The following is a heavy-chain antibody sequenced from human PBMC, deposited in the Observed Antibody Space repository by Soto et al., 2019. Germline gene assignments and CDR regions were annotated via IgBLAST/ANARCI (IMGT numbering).Heavy chain of an antibody. CDR1: GFTFRNDD. V-gene: IGHV3-13*05. Sequence: EVQLVESGGGLVQPGGSLRLSCEASGFTFRNDDMHWVRQGTGKGLEWVSGISAAGDPDYADSVEGRFTISRENAQNSFFLQMNSLRVGDTAVYSCARTDRDFYGLDVWGQGTTVIVSS. CDR3: ARTDRDFYGLDV. CDR2: ISAAGDP. J-gene: IGHJ6*02.